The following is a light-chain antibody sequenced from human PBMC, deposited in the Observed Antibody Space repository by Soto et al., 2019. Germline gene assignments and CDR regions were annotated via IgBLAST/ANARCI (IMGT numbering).Light chain of an antibody. Sequence: QSVLTQPPSASGSPGQSVTISCTGTSSDVGAYKYVSWYQQYPGKAPKLMIYEVSNRPSGVPDRFSGSKSGNTASLTVSGLQAEDEADYYCTSYVGSGICVFGGGTKLTVL. CDR3: TSYVGSGICV. J-gene: IGLJ3*02. V-gene: IGLV2-8*01. CDR2: EVS. CDR1: SSDVGAYKY.